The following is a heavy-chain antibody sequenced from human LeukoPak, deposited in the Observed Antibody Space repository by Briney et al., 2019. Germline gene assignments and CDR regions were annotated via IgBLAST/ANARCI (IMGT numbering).Heavy chain of an antibody. CDR3: MAAGYDY. CDR2: IIPMYGST. D-gene: IGHD3-22*01. Sequence: GASVKVSCKASGGTFSAYGVNWVRQAPGQGLEWMGNIIPMYGSTNYAQKFQGRVTMTEDTSTDTAYMELSSLRSEDTAVYYCMAAGYDYWGQGTLVTVSS. V-gene: IGHV1-69*06. CDR1: GGTFSAYG. J-gene: IGHJ4*02.